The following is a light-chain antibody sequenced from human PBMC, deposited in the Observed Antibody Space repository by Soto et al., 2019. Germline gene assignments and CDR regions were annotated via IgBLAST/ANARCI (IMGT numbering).Light chain of an antibody. J-gene: IGKJ1*01. Sequence: DIQMTQSPSTLSASVGDRVTITCRASQSISSWLTWYRQKAGQAPKLLIYKASIVESGVPSRFSGSGSGTEFTLTISSLQPDDSATYYCQQYSYFATFGQGTRVEVK. CDR1: QSISSW. CDR2: KAS. CDR3: QQYSYFAT. V-gene: IGKV1-5*03.